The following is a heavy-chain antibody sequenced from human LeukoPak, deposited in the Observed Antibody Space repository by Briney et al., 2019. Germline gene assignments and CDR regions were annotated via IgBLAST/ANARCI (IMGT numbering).Heavy chain of an antibody. Sequence: PSQTLSLTCTVSGGSISSGGYYWSWIRQHPGKGLEWIGYIYYSGSTYYNPSLKSQVTISVDTPKNQFSLKLSSVTAADTAVYYCARGPRYSGYDLSYWGQGTLVTVSS. CDR2: IYYSGST. D-gene: IGHD5-12*01. V-gene: IGHV4-31*01. CDR1: GGSISSGGYY. J-gene: IGHJ4*02. CDR3: ARGPRYSGYDLSY.